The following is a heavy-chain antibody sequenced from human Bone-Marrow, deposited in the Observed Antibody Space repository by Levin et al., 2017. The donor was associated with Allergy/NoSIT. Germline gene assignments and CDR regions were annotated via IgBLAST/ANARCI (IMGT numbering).Heavy chain of an antibody. D-gene: IGHD3-10*01. J-gene: IGHJ4*02. Sequence: PGGSLRLSCGASGFTFRNYDMKWVRRAPGKGLEWVSGIRASGEETFYADSVKGRFSISRDNSRNSLFLQMNSLRDEDTAIYYCVRGIRAPDYWGQGTLVTVSS. CDR3: VRGIRAPDY. CDR2: IRASGEET. V-gene: IGHV3-23*01. CDR1: GFTFRNYD.